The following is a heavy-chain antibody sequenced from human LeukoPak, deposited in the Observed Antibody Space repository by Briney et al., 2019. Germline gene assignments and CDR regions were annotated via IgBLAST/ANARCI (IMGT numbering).Heavy chain of an antibody. Sequence: GGSLRLSCAASGFTFSSYAMSWVRQAPGKGLEWVSYISSSGSTIYYADSVKGRFTISRDNAKNSLYLQMNSLRAEDTAVYYCAKAGVVVVVAATPVPDYWGQGTLVTVSS. CDR3: AKAGVVVVVAATPVPDY. J-gene: IGHJ4*02. D-gene: IGHD2-15*01. CDR2: ISSSGSTI. V-gene: IGHV3-48*04. CDR1: GFTFSSYA.